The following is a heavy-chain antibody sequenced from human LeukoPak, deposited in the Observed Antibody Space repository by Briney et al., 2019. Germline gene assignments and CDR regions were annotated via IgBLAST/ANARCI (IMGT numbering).Heavy chain of an antibody. CDR2: THYRSKWST. D-gene: IGHD5-12*01. Sequence: SQTLSPTCAISGDSVSSTGAAWNWIRQSPSRGLEWLGRTHYRSKWSTDYATSVKGRISIYPDTSKNQFSLQLNSVTPEDTAVYFCVREGGRYGGYDLDYWGQGTLVTVSS. J-gene: IGHJ4*02. CDR1: GDSVSSTGAA. V-gene: IGHV6-1*01. CDR3: VREGGRYGGYDLDY.